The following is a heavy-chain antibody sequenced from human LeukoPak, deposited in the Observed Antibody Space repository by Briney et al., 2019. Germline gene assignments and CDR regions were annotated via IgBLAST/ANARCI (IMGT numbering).Heavy chain of an antibody. CDR2: INPNSGGT. Sequence: ASVKVSCKASGYTFTSYAMHWVRQAPGQGLEWMGWINPNSGGTNYAQKFQGWVTMTRDTSISTAYMELSRLRSDDTAVYYCARPYSSSWYVGYGYWGQGTLVTVSS. V-gene: IGHV1-2*04. CDR3: ARPYSSSWYVGYGY. D-gene: IGHD6-13*01. J-gene: IGHJ4*02. CDR1: GYTFTSYA.